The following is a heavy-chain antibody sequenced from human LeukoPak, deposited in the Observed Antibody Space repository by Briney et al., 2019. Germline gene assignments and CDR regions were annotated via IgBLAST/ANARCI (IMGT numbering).Heavy chain of an antibody. D-gene: IGHD2-2*01. CDR1: GYTFTDYY. CDR2: INTKSGGT. V-gene: IGHV1-2*02. CDR3: ARGRSIIEYHLLTFDY. J-gene: IGHJ4*02. Sequence: ASVKVSCKASGYTFTDYYMYWVRQAPGQGLEWMGWINTKSGGTNYAQKFQGRVTMTRDTSTGTVYLELSSLRSEDTAVYYCARGRSIIEYHLLTFDYWGQGTLVAVSS.